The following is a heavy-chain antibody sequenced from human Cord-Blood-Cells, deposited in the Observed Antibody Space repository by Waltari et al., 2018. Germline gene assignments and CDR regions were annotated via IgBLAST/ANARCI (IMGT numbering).Heavy chain of an antibody. D-gene: IGHD7-27*01. CDR1: GYTFTGYY. CDR2: INPNSGGT. CDR3: AREMNGDYYFDY. V-gene: IGHV1-2*04. J-gene: IGHJ4*02. Sequence: QVQLVQSGAEVKKPGASVKVSCKASGYTFTGYYMHWLRKAPGQGLEWMGWINPNSGGTNYAQKFQGWVTMTRDTSISTAYMELNRLRSDDTAVYYCAREMNGDYYFDYWGQGTLVTVSS.